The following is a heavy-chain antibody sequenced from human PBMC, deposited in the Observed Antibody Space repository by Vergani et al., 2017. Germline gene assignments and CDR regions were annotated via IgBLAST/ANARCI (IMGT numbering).Heavy chain of an antibody. D-gene: IGHD2-2*01. V-gene: IGHV1-2*02. CDR1: GYNFTAYH. Sequence: VQLVQSGAEVKKPGASLKVSCKASGYNFTAYHIHWVRQAPGQGLGWIVWINPNSGGTNYAEQFRGRVTMTRDTSVSTAYLDLSRLRSDDTAVYFCARDWKSIRVVPAAVYYFFMDAWGKGTTVTVSS. J-gene: IGHJ6*03. CDR3: ARDWKSIRVVPAAVYYFFMDA. CDR2: INPNSGGT.